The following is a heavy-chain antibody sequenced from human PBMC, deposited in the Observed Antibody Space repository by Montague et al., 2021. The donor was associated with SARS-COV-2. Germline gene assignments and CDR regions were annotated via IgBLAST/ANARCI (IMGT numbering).Heavy chain of an antibody. CDR1: GGSISSTSFF. Sequence: SETLSLTCSVSGGSISSTSFFWAWIRQPPGKGLEWVGSMYSSGTTYYNPSLKSRVTISGDTSRNQLSVRLSSVTAADTAVYYCARSTSGWFIYWGQGTLVTVS. CDR3: ARSTSGWFIY. D-gene: IGHD6-19*01. J-gene: IGHJ4*02. V-gene: IGHV4-39*01. CDR2: MYSSGTT.